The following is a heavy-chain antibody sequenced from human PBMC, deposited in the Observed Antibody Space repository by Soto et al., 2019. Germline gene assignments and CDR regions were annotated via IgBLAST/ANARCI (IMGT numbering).Heavy chain of an antibody. D-gene: IGHD3-3*01. Sequence: SEALSLTCPGSGGSISSSNWWRWVRQPPGKGLEWIGEIYHSGSTNYNPSLKSRVTISVDKSKNQFSLKLSSVTAADTAVYYCARKTPLRFLEWLGPDDYYYYGMDVWAKGPRSPSP. V-gene: IGHV4-4*02. CDR2: IYHSGST. CDR3: ARKTPLRFLEWLGPDDYYYYGMDV. J-gene: IGHJ6*02. CDR1: GGSISSSNW.